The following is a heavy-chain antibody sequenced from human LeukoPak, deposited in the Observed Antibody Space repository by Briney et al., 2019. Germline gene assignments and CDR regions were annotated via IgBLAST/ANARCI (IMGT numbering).Heavy chain of an antibody. CDR2: ISGSGGST. CDR3: AKDGQWFGELLGY. D-gene: IGHD3-10*01. J-gene: IGHJ4*02. CDR1: GFTFSSYA. V-gene: IGHV3-23*01. Sequence: GGSLRLSCTASGFTFSSYAMSWVRQGPGKGLEWVSAISGSGGSTYYADSVKGRFTISRDNSKNTLYLQMNSLRAEDTAVYYCAKDGQWFGELLGYWGQGTLVTVSS.